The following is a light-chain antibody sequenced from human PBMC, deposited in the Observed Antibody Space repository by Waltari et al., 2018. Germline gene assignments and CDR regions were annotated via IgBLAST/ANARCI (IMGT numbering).Light chain of an antibody. V-gene: IGKV1-27*01. CDR2: SAS. CDR1: QGIRDY. Sequence: DIQMTQSPSSLSASVGARVTITCRASQGIRDYLAWLQQKPGKVPKLLIYSASALQSGVPSRFSGSRSGTDFTLTISSLQPEDVATYYCQRYNSALGTFGGGTKVEIK. J-gene: IGKJ4*01. CDR3: QRYNSALGT.